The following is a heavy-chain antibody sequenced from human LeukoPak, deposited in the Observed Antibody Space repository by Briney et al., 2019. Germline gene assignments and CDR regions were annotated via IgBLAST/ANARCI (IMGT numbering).Heavy chain of an antibody. CDR2: ISSSSHI. J-gene: IGHJ5*02. Sequence: PGGSLRLSCAASGFTFSSYSMNWVRQAPGKGLEWVSSISSSSHIYYADSVKGRFTISRDNAKNSLYLQMNSLRAEDTAVYYCARGQNFVVVVAATIGSWFDPWGQGTLVTVSS. CDR3: ARGQNFVVVVAATIGSWFDP. V-gene: IGHV3-21*01. CDR1: GFTFSSYS. D-gene: IGHD2-15*01.